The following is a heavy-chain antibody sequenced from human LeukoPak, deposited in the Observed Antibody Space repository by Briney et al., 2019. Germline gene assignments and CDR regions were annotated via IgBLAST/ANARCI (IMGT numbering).Heavy chain of an antibody. D-gene: IGHD3-22*01. Sequence: PGGSLRLSCAASGFTFSSYAMSWVRQAPGKGLEWVSATSGSGGSTYYADSVKGRFTISRDNSKNTLYLQMNSLRAEDTAVYYCAKVPGYYYDSSGYNWYFDLWGRGTLVTVSS. CDR1: GFTFSSYA. J-gene: IGHJ2*01. CDR3: AKVPGYYYDSSGYNWYFDL. CDR2: TSGSGGST. V-gene: IGHV3-23*01.